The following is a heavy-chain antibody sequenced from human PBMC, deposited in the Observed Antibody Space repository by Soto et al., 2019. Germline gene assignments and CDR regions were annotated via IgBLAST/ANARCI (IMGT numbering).Heavy chain of an antibody. D-gene: IGHD3-3*01. CDR1: GGTFSSYA. CDR3: ARGGYYDFWSGYRFDD. CDR2: IIPIFGTA. Sequence: SVKVSCKASGGTFSSYAISWVRQAPGQGLEWMGGIIPIFGTANYAQKFQGRVTITAGESTSTAYMELSSLRSEDTAVYYCARGGYYDFWSGYRFDDWGQGTLVTVAS. J-gene: IGHJ4*02. V-gene: IGHV1-69*13.